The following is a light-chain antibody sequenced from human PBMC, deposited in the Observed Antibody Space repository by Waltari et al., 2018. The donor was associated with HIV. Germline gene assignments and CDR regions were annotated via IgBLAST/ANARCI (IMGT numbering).Light chain of an antibody. Sequence: QSALTQPPSVSGSPGQSVTISCTGTSSDVGSYNRVSWYQQPPGTAPKLMIYEGSNRPAGVPVRFSGSKAGNPASRTICGLHAEYEADYYCSSYTSSSTVVFGGGTKLTVL. CDR1: SSDVGSYNR. CDR3: SSYTSSSTVV. J-gene: IGLJ2*01. CDR2: EGS. V-gene: IGLV2-18*02.